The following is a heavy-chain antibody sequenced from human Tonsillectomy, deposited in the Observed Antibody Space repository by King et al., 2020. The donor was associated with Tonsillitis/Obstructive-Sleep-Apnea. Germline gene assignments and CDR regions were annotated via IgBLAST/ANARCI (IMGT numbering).Heavy chain of an antibody. CDR2: ISAYNGNT. J-gene: IGHJ4*02. CDR3: ARDSMSHYYDSSGYYTFDY. D-gene: IGHD3-22*01. CDR1: GYTFTRYG. V-gene: IGHV1-18*01. Sequence: VQLVESGAEVKKPGASVKVSCKASGYTFTRYGISWVRQAPGQGLEWMGWISAYNGNTNYAQRLQARVTMTTDTSTSTAYMDLRSLRSDDKAVYYCARDSMSHYYDSSGYYTFDYWGQGTLVTVSS.